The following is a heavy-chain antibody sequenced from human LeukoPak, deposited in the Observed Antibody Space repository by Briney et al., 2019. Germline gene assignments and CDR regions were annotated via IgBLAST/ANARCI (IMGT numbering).Heavy chain of an antibody. Sequence: SETLSLTCTVSGYSISSGYYWGWIRQPPGKGLEWIGYIHYSGSTNYNPSLKSRVTISVNMSKNQFSLRLSSVTAADTAVYYCARGRRAAVTTALNWFDPWGQGTLVTVSS. J-gene: IGHJ5*02. D-gene: IGHD4-17*01. CDR3: ARGRRAAVTTALNWFDP. V-gene: IGHV4-38-2*02. CDR2: IHYSGST. CDR1: GYSISSGYY.